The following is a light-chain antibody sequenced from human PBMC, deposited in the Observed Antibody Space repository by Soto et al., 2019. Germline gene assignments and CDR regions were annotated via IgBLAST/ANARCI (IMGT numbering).Light chain of an antibody. Sequence: DIQMTQSPAPLSSSAGERATITCRASQSISSWLAWYQQKPGKAPKLLIYDASSLASGVPSRFSGSGSGTEFTLTISSLQPDDFATYYCQQYNSYSETFGQGTKVDI. CDR2: DAS. V-gene: IGKV1-5*01. J-gene: IGKJ1*01. CDR3: QQYNSYSET. CDR1: QSISSW.